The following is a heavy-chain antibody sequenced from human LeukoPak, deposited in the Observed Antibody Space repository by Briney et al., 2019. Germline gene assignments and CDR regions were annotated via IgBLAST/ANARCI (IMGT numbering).Heavy chain of an antibody. CDR1: SVSITSYN. Sequence: SETLSLTCTVSSVSITSYNWSWIRQPPGKGLEYIGHIYYTGTTDYNPSLKSRVTMSVGTSKSQFSLRLISVTASDTAVYFCAGAPNQHYFDYWGQGTLVAVSS. V-gene: IGHV4-59*01. CDR3: AGAPNQHYFDY. J-gene: IGHJ4*02. CDR2: IYYTGTT.